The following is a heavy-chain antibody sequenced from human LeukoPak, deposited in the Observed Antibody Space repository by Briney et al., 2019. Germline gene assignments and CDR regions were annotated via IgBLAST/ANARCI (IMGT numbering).Heavy chain of an antibody. Sequence: SETLSLTCAVYGGSFSGYYWSWIRQPPGKGLEWIGEINHSGSTNYNPSLKSRVTISVGTSKNQFSLKLSSVTAADTAVYYCARRPFYYDSTYSGQNYFDYWGQGTLVTVSS. CDR2: INHSGST. V-gene: IGHV4-34*01. J-gene: IGHJ4*02. CDR1: GGSFSGYY. CDR3: ARRPFYYDSTYSGQNYFDY. D-gene: IGHD3-22*01.